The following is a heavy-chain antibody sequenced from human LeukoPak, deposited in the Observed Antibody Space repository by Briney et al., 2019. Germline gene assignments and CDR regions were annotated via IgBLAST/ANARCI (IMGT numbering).Heavy chain of an antibody. CDR3: ARLYGYTYRHGAMDV. Sequence: SETLSLTCTVTGGSNHKYYWSQIRQPPGEGLEWIGYTHDSGTTNYNPSLKTRVTISVDTSKIQFSLNLTSVTAADTAVYYCARLYGYTYRHGAMDVWGQGTTVTVSS. D-gene: IGHD5-18*01. J-gene: IGHJ6*02. V-gene: IGHV4-59*08. CDR2: THDSGTT. CDR1: GGSNHKYY.